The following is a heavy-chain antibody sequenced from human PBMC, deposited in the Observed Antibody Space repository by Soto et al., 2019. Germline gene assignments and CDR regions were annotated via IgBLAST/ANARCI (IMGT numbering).Heavy chain of an antibody. Sequence: GGSLRLSCAASGFTFSSYAMSWVRQAPGKGLEWASAISGSGGSTYYADSVKGRFTISRDNSKNTLYLQMNSLRAEDTAVYYCAKDEVLTYYYDSSGYWGQGTLVTVSS. CDR1: GFTFSSYA. CDR2: ISGSGGST. D-gene: IGHD3-22*01. V-gene: IGHV3-23*01. CDR3: AKDEVLTYYYDSSGY. J-gene: IGHJ4*02.